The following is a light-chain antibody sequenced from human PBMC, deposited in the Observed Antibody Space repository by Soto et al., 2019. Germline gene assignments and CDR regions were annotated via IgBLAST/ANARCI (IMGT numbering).Light chain of an antibody. V-gene: IGKV1-27*01. CDR1: QGISNY. J-gene: IGKJ3*01. CDR2: AAS. CDR3: QKYSSVPV. Sequence: DIQMTQSPSSLSASVGDRVTITCRASQGISNYVAWYQQKPGKPPKLLIYAASTLQSGVPSRFSGSGSVTDFTLTINSLQPEDVATYSCQKYSSVPVFGPGTKVDIK.